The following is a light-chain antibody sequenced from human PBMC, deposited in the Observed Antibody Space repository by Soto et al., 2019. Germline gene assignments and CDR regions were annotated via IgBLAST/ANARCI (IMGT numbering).Light chain of an antibody. CDR2: EVS. J-gene: IGLJ1*01. CDR3: SSYRSSSALEAV. CDR1: SSDVGDYNY. V-gene: IGLV2-14*01. Sequence: QSALTQPASVSGSSGQSMTISCTGISSDVGDYNYVSWYQQHPGTAPKLMIYEVSNRPSGVSNRFSGSKSGNTASLTISGLQAEDEADYYCSSYRSSSALEAVFGTGTKLTVL.